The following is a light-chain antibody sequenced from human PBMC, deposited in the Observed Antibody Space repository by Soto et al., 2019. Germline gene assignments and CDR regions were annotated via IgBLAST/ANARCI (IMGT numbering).Light chain of an antibody. V-gene: IGKV1-39*01. J-gene: IGKJ1*01. CDR2: AAY. Sequence: DIQVTQSPSSLSASVGDRVTISCRASQSISSYLNWYQQKPGKAPKLLIYAAYSLQSGVPTRFSGSGSGTDVTLTISSLQPENFATYYCQQSVSTPWTFGQGTKVEIK. CDR1: QSISSY. CDR3: QQSVSTPWT.